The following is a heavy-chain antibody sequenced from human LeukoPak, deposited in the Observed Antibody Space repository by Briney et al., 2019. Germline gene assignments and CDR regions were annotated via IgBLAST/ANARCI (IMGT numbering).Heavy chain of an antibody. CDR1: GFTSSSYS. Sequence: GGSLRLSCAASGFTSSSYSMNWVRQAPGKGLEWVSYIIGGGTTIYYADSVKGRFTISRDDAKNSLFLQMNSLRAEDTAVYYCASAMATIRALINWGQGTLVTVSS. CDR3: ASAMATIRALIN. CDR2: IIGGGTTI. D-gene: IGHD5-12*01. J-gene: IGHJ4*02. V-gene: IGHV3-48*04.